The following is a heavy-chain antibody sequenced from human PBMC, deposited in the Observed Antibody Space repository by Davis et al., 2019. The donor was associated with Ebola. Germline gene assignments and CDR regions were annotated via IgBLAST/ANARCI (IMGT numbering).Heavy chain of an antibody. CDR1: GFTFTKAW. CDR3: ARVLGNYYDSSGYYRRGYYFDY. J-gene: IGHJ4*02. Sequence: PGGSLRLSCAASGFTFTKAWMSWVRQAPGKGLEWVANIKQDGSEKYYVDSVKGRFTISRDNAKNSLYLQMNSLRAEDTAVYYCARVLGNYYDSSGYYRRGYYFDYWGQGTLVTVSS. CDR2: IKQDGSEK. V-gene: IGHV3-7*01. D-gene: IGHD3-22*01.